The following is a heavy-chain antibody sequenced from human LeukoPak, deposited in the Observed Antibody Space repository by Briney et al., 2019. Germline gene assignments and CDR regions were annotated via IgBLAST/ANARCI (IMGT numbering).Heavy chain of an antibody. CDR2: ISGSGGST. Sequence: GGSLRLSCAASGFTFSSYAMSWVRQAPGKGLEWVSAISGSGGSTYYADSVKGRFTISRDNSKNTLYLQMNSLRAEDTAVYYCARESGSYYDYVWGSYRYMASFDYWGQGTLVTVSS. CDR3: ARESGSYYDYVWGSYRYMASFDY. J-gene: IGHJ4*02. CDR1: GFTFSSYA. D-gene: IGHD3-16*02. V-gene: IGHV3-23*01.